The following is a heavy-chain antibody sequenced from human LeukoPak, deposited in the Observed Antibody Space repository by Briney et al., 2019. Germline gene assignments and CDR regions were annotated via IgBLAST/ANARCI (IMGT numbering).Heavy chain of an antibody. J-gene: IGHJ4*02. V-gene: IGHV4-59*12. D-gene: IGHD1-1*01. CDR3: ARGQNGVFDY. CDR2: ITYSGST. Sequence: SEALSLTCTVSGGSISNYFWSWIRQPPGKGLEWIGFITYSGSTDHNPSRKSRVTISVDTSKNQFSLKLSSVTAADTAVYYCARGQNGVFDYWGQGTLVAVSS. CDR1: GGSISNYF.